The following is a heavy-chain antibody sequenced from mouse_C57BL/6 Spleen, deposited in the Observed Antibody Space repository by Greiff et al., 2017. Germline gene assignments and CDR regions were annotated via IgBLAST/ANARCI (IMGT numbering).Heavy chain of an antibody. CDR3: ARRIGGYYKGAWFAY. D-gene: IGHD2-3*01. Sequence: VQLQQSGPELVKPGASVKIPCKASGYTFTDYNMDWVKQSHGKSLEWIGDINPNNGGTIYNQKFKGKATLTVDKSSSTAYMELRSLTSEDTAVYYCARRIGGYYKGAWFAYWGQGTLVTVSA. CDR2: INPNNGGT. CDR1: GYTFTDYN. J-gene: IGHJ3*01. V-gene: IGHV1-18*01.